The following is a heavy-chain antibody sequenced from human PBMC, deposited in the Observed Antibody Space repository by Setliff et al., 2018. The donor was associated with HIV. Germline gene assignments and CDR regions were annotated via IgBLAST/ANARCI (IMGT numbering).Heavy chain of an antibody. CDR2: IYDSEST. Sequence: SETLSLTCTVSGGSISSGDCYWSWIRQPPGKGLEWIGNIYDSESTYYNPSLKSRVTISVDTSKNHFSLKLNSVTAADTAVYYCARAPGPYGDSNWFDPWGQGALVTVSS. J-gene: IGHJ5*02. CDR1: GGSISSGDCY. CDR3: ARAPGPYGDSNWFDP. D-gene: IGHD4-17*01. V-gene: IGHV4-30-4*08.